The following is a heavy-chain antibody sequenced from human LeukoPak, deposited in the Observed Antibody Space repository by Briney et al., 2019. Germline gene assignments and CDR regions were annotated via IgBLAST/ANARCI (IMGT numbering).Heavy chain of an antibody. CDR2: IGQDGSEN. D-gene: IGHD6-19*01. V-gene: IGHV3-7*01. Sequence: GGSLRLSXAASGFTFSNYWMNWVRQAPGKGLEWVASIGQDGSENYYVDSVKGRFTISRDNAKNSLYLQMNSLRVEDTAVYYCARGGGWYFDYWGQGALITASS. CDR3: ARGGGWYFDY. J-gene: IGHJ4*02. CDR1: GFTFSNYW.